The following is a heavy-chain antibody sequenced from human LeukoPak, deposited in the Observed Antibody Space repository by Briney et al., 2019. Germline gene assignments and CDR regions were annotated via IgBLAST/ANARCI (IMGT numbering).Heavy chain of an antibody. Sequence: SSETPSLTCTVSGDSISGCYWSWIRQSPGKGLEWIGNIYYSGSLNYNPSLKSRVSISLDMSKNQFSLRLNSVTAADTAVYYCARGGSYFGYWGQGTLVTVSS. V-gene: IGHV4-59*01. CDR3: ARGGSYFGY. D-gene: IGHD1-26*01. CDR2: IYYSGSL. CDR1: GDSISGCY. J-gene: IGHJ4*02.